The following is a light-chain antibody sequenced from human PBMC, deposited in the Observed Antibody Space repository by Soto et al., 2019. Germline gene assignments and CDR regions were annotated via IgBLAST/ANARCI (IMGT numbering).Light chain of an antibody. Sequence: QSVLTQPPSVSAAPGQKVTISCSGSSSNIGNNFVSWYQQLPGTAPKLLIYDNTKRPSRIPDQFSGSKSGTSATLGITGLQTGDEADYYCGTWDSSLSAFVFGGATKVTVL. CDR2: DNT. V-gene: IGLV1-51*01. CDR1: SSNIGNNF. J-gene: IGLJ1*01. CDR3: GTWDSSLSAFV.